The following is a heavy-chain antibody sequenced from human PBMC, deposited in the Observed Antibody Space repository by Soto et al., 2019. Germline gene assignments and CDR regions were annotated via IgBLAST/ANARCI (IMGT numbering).Heavy chain of an antibody. D-gene: IGHD3-3*01. CDR2: IKQDGGEK. CDR1: GFTFSSYW. V-gene: IGHV3-7*01. CDR3: ARLPPYVFLSGYQFYYMDV. Sequence: GGSLRLSCAASGFTFSSYWMSWVRQAPGKGLEWVANIKQDGGEKYYVDSVKGRFTISRDNAKNSLYLQMNSLRAEDTAVYYCARLPPYVFLSGYQFYYMDVWGTGTTVTVSS. J-gene: IGHJ6*03.